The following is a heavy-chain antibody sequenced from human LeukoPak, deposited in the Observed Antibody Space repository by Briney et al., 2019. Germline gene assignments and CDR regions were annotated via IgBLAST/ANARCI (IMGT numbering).Heavy chain of an antibody. V-gene: IGHV4-59*01. D-gene: IGHD6-13*01. CDR2: IYYSGST. CDR1: GASISSYY. CDR3: ARRTSSSINFDY. J-gene: IGHJ4*02. Sequence: SETLSLTCTVSGASISSYYWNWIRQPPGKGLEWSGYIYYSGSTNYKPSLQSRVTIAVATSKIQFSLKLSSVTAADMAVYYCARRTSSSINFDYWGQGTLVTISS.